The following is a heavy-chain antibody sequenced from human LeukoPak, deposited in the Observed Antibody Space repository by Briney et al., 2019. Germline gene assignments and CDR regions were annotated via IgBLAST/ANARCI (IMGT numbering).Heavy chain of an antibody. CDR2: IYYTGDT. CDR3: ARENQVVGATFSDY. D-gene: IGHD1-26*01. Sequence: SETLSLTCTVSGGSITSNYWSWIRQPPGKGLEHIGYIYYTGDTNYYPSLKSRVTISIDTSKNQFSLKVSSVTAADTAVYYCARENQVVGATFSDYWGLGTLVTVSP. J-gene: IGHJ4*02. V-gene: IGHV4-59*12. CDR1: GGSITSNY.